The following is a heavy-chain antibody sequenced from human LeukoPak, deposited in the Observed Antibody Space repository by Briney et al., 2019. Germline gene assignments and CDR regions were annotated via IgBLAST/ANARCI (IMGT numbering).Heavy chain of an antibody. J-gene: IGHJ3*02. CDR2: ISWNSGSI. Sequence: GGSLRLSCAGSGFTFDDYAMHWVRQAPGKGLEWVSGISWNSGSIGYADSVKGRFTISRDNAKNSLYLQMNSLRAEDMALYYCAKVSGSYDDMGAFDIWGQGTMVTVSS. CDR3: AKVSGSYDDMGAFDI. D-gene: IGHD1-26*01. CDR1: GFTFDDYA. V-gene: IGHV3-9*03.